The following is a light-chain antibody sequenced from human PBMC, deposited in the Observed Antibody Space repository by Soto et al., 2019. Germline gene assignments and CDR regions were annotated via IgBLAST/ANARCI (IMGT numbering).Light chain of an antibody. V-gene: IGLV2-14*01. CDR1: SSDVGGYNY. J-gene: IGLJ1*01. CDR2: DVS. CDR3: SSYTSSSTLYV. Sequence: QSVLNHPASVSGAPGQAITLSCPGTSSDVGGYNYVSWYQQHPGKAPKLMIYDVSNRPSGVSNRFSGSKSGNTASLTISGLQAEDEADYYCSSYTSSSTLYVFGTGTKVTVL.